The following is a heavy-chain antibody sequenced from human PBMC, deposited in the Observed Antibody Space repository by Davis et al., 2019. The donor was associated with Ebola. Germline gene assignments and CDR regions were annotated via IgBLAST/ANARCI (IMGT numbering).Heavy chain of an antibody. J-gene: IGHJ2*01. CDR2: IYHSGSS. Sequence: MPSETLSLTFGVPGGSISAYYWSWVRQPPGKGLEWIGEIYHSGSSNYNPSLKSRVTILVDKSKNQFSLQLRSVTAADTAVYYCARDYYDSSGYLWYFELWGRGTLVTVSA. CDR1: GGSISAYY. V-gene: IGHV4-4*02. D-gene: IGHD3-22*01. CDR3: ARDYYDSSGYLWYFEL.